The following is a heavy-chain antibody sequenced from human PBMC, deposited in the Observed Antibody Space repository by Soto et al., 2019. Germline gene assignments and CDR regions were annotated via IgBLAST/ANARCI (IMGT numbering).Heavy chain of an antibody. J-gene: IGHJ4*02. V-gene: IGHV3-53*04. Sequence: LRLSCAASGFTVSTNYMSWVRQAPGKGLEWVSVIYSGGSTYYADSVKGRFTISRHNSKNTLYLQMNSLRAEDTALYYCAREYDYGPSYYFDYWGQGTLVTVSS. CDR3: AREYDYGPSYYFDY. CDR1: GFTVSTNY. CDR2: IYSGGST. D-gene: IGHD4-17*01.